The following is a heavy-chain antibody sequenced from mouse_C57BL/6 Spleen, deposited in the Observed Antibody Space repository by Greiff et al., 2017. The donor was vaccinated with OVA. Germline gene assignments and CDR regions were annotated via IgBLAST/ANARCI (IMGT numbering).Heavy chain of an antibody. V-gene: IGHV3-6*01. CDR3: AREGNGGMDY. CDR1: GYSITSGYY. CDR2: ISYDGSN. D-gene: IGHD2-1*01. J-gene: IGHJ4*01. Sequence: VQLKESGPGLVKPSQSLSLTCSVTGYSITSGYYWNWIRQFPGNKLEWMGYISYDGSNNYNPSLKNRISITRDTSKNQFFLKLNSVTTEDTATYYCAREGNGGMDYWGQGTSVTVSS.